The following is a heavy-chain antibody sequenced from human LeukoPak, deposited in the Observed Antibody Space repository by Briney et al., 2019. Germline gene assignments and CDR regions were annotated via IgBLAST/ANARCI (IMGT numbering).Heavy chain of an antibody. J-gene: IGHJ4*02. V-gene: IGHV4-59*01. CDR2: IYYSGST. CDR3: AREASRAGTYYFDY. CDR1: GGSISSYY. Sequence: SETLSLTCTVSGGSISSYYWSWIRQPPGKGLEWIGYIYYSGSTNYNPSLKSRVTISVDTSKNQFSLELRSVTAADTAVYFCAREASRAGTYYFDYWGQGTLLTVSS. D-gene: IGHD3-10*01.